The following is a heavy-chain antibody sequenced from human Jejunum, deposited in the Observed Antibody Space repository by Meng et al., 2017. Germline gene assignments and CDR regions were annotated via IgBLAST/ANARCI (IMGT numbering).Heavy chain of an antibody. CDR1: GFTFSSYS. Sequence: GESLKISCAASGFTFSSYSMSWIRQAPGKGLEWVANIKQDGSDMYYVDSVTGRFTISRDNAKNSLYLQMNSLRADDTAVYYCARDQKLQAYNYWGQGTLVTFPS. CDR2: IKQDGSDM. J-gene: IGHJ4*02. D-gene: IGHD4-23*01. V-gene: IGHV3-7*01. CDR3: ARDQKLQAYNY.